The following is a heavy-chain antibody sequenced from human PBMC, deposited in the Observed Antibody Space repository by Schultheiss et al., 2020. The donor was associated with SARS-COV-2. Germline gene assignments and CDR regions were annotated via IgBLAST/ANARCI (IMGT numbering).Heavy chain of an antibody. Sequence: ASVKVSCKASGYTFTSYGISWVRQAPGQGLEWMGWISAYNGNTNYAQKLQGRVTMTTDTSTSTAYMELSRLRSDDTAVYYCARDGSGSYVGGMDVWGQGTTVTVSS. J-gene: IGHJ6*02. D-gene: IGHD3-10*01. CDR3: ARDGSGSYVGGMDV. V-gene: IGHV1-18*01. CDR2: ISAYNGNT. CDR1: GYTFTSYG.